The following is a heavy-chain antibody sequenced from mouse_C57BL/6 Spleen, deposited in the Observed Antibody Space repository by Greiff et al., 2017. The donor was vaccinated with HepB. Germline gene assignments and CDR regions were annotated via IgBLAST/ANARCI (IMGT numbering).Heavy chain of an antibody. J-gene: IGHJ3*01. V-gene: IGHV1-59*01. CDR1: GYTFTSYW. CDR3: ARSGYYGSSYVAY. Sequence: QVQLKQPGAELVRPGTSVKLSCKASGYTFTSYWMHWVKQRPGQGLEWIGVIDPSDSYTNYNQKFKGKATLTVDTSSSTAYMQLSSLTSEDSAVYYCARSGYYGSSYVAYWGQGTLVTVSA. CDR2: IDPSDSYT. D-gene: IGHD1-1*01.